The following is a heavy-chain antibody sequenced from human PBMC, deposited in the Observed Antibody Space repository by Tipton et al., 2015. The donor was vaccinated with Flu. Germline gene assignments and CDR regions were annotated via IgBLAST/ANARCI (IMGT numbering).Heavy chain of an antibody. V-gene: IGHV4-39*07. CDR1: GGSISSSSYY. CDR2: IYTSGST. J-gene: IGHJ4*02. CDR3: ARDIGSI. D-gene: IGHD3-16*02. Sequence: LRLSCTVSGGSISSSSYYWGWIRQPPGKGLEWIGRIYTSGSTNYNPSLKSRVTMSVDTSKNQFSLKLSSVTAADTAVYYCARDIGSIWGQGTLVTVSS.